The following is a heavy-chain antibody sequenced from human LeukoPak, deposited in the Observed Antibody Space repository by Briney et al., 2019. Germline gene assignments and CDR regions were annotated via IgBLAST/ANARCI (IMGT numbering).Heavy chain of an antibody. V-gene: IGHV6-1*01. CDR1: GDSVSSNSAG. J-gene: IGHJ6*03. D-gene: IGHD6-13*01. Sequence: SQTLSLTCAISGDSVSSNSAGWNWIRRSPSRGLEWLVRTYYRSNLYNDYGVSVKSRITINADTSKNQFSLQLNSVTPEDTAVYYCAREGSSWVNYYYYMDVWGKGTTVTVSS. CDR3: AREGSSWVNYYYYMDV. CDR2: TYYRSNLYN.